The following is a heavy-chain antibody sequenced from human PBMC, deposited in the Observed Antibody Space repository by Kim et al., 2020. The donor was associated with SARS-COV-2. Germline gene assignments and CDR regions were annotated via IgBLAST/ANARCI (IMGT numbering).Heavy chain of an antibody. J-gene: IGHJ4*02. V-gene: IGHV1-46*01. Sequence: ASVKVSCKASGYTFTSYYMHWVRQAPGQGLEWMGIINPSGGSTSYAQKFQGRVTMTRDTSTSTVYMELSSLRSEDTAVYYCARAALSLRYYDSSGYYHFDYWGQGTLVTVSS. CDR1: GYTFTSYY. D-gene: IGHD3-22*01. CDR2: INPSGGST. CDR3: ARAALSLRYYDSSGYYHFDY.